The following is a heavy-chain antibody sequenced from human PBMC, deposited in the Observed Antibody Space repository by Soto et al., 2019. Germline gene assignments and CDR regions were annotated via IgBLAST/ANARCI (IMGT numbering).Heavy chain of an antibody. CDR3: AKLDGYNYYYYGMDV. D-gene: IGHD5-12*01. J-gene: IGHJ6*02. CDR1: GFTFSSYA. Sequence: GGSLRLSCAASGFTFSSYAMSWVRQATGKGLEWVSAISGSGGSTYYADSVKGRFTISRDNSKNTLYLQMNSLRAEDTAVYYCAKLDGYNYYYYGMDVWGQGTTVTVSS. V-gene: IGHV3-23*01. CDR2: ISGSGGST.